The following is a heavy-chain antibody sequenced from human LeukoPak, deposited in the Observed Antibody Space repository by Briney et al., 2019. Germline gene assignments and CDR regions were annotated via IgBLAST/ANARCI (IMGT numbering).Heavy chain of an antibody. J-gene: IGHJ4*02. CDR1: GFTFDDYA. D-gene: IGHD3-10*01. V-gene: IGHV3-9*01. Sequence: GGSLRLSCAASGFTFDDYAMHWVRQAPGKSLEWVSGISWNSGSIGYADSVKGRFTISRDNAKNSLYLQMNSLRAEDTALYYCAKGIYGSGSYVLFDYWGQGTLVTVSS. CDR2: ISWNSGSI. CDR3: AKGIYGSGSYVLFDY.